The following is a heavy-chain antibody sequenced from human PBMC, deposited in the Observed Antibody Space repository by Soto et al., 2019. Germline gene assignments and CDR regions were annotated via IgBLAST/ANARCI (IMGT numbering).Heavy chain of an antibody. CDR2: ITSKRYGGTT. V-gene: IGHV3-49*03. D-gene: IGHD2-2*01. CDR1: GFTFGDYA. Sequence: EVQLVESGGGLVQPGRSLRLSCSASGFTFGDYALSWFRQAPGKGLEWVGFITSKRYGGTTESAASVKGRFSISRDDSKSIAYLQMNSLKTKDTAVYYCTRIPPNGYCSSSSCSAFDIWGQGTMVTVSS. J-gene: IGHJ3*02. CDR3: TRIPPNGYCSSSSCSAFDI.